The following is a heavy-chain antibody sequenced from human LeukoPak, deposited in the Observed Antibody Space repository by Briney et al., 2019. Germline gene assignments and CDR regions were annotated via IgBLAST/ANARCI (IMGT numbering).Heavy chain of an antibody. J-gene: IGHJ2*01. CDR1: GYTFNTYG. CDR3: ARCRASLRTPPYWYFDL. D-gene: IGHD5/OR15-5a*01. Sequence: APVKVSCKASGYTFNTYGISWVRQAPGQGLEWMGWISAYSGDTNYAQKVQGRVTMTTDTSTSTVYMELRSLRSDDTAVYYCARCRASLRTPPYWYFDLWGRGTLVTVSS. CDR2: ISAYSGDT. V-gene: IGHV1-18*01.